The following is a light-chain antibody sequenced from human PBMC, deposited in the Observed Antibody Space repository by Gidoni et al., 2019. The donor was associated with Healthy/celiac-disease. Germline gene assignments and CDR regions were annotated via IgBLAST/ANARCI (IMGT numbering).Light chain of an antibody. V-gene: IGKV1-5*01. J-gene: IGKJ1*01. CDR3: QQYNSYST. CDR2: DAS. CDR1: QSISSW. Sequence: DIQMTQSPSTLSASVGDRVTITCRASQSISSWLAWYQQKPGKAPKLLIYDASSLESGVPSRFSGSGSGTEFTLTISSLQPDDFATYYCQQYNSYSTFXQXTKVXIK.